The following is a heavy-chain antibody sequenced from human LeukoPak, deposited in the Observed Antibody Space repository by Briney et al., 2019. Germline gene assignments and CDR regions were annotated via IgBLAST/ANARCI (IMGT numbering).Heavy chain of an antibody. D-gene: IGHD3-3*01. V-gene: IGHV1-8*01. J-gene: IGHJ6*02. Sequence: ASVKVSCKTSGYTFNRYELNWVQQATGQGLDWMGWMNPNSGNPGYAQKFQGRVTMTRNTSISTAYMELSSPRSEDTAVYYCARGKALRFLEWFPRRGMDVWGQGTTVTVSS. CDR2: MNPNSGNP. CDR1: GYTFNRYE. CDR3: ARGKALRFLEWFPRRGMDV.